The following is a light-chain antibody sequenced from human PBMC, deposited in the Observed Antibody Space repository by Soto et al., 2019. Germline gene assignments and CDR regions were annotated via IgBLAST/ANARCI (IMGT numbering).Light chain of an antibody. CDR2: AAS. CDR3: QQSYSTTWT. CDR1: QSISSW. J-gene: IGKJ1*01. Sequence: DIQMTQSPSTLSASVVYIFTITLRASQSISSWLAWYQQKPGKAPKLLIYAASSLQSGVPSRFSGSGSETDFTLTISSLQPEDFATYSCQQSYSTTWTFGQGTKVDIK. V-gene: IGKV1-39*01.